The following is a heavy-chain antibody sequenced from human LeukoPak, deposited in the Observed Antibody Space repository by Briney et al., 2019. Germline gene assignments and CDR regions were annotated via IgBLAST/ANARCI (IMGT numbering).Heavy chain of an antibody. CDR3: AREGSGGPDSTTNGIDY. J-gene: IGHJ4*02. D-gene: IGHD2-2*01. CDR2: IDDSGNT. CDR1: GGSIRSYF. Sequence: SETLSLTCSVSGGSIRSYFWSWIRQPAGKGLEWIGYIDDSGNTNYNPSLKNRVTISVDRSKNQLSLNLRSVTAADTAVYYCAREGSGGPDSTTNGIDYWGQGTLVTVSS. V-gene: IGHV4-59*12.